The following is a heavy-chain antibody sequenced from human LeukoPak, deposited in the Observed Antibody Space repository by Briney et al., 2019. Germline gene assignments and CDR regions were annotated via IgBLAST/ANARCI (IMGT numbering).Heavy chain of an antibody. CDR3: ARRRVPYYYGSGSYFDY. CDR1: GGSFSGYY. D-gene: IGHD3-10*01. J-gene: IGHJ4*02. V-gene: IGHV4-34*01. Sequence: SETLSLTCAVYGGSFSGYYWSWIRQPPGGGLEWIGEINHSGSTNYNPSLKSRVTISVDTSKNQFSLKLSSVTAADTAVYYCARRRVPYYYGSGSYFDYWGQGTLVTVSS. CDR2: INHSGST.